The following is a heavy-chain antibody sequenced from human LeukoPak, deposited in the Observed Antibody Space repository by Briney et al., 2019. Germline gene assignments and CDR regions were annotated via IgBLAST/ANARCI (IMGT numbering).Heavy chain of an antibody. V-gene: IGHV3-30*04. CDR2: ISCDGSNK. CDR3: ARGAVRGVIKNFDL. Sequence: GSLRLSCAASGFTFSSYAMHWVRQAPGKGLEWVAVISCDGSNKYYADSVKGRFTISRDNSKNTLYLQMNSLRAEDTAVYYCARGAVRGVIKNFDLWGRGTLVTVSS. CDR1: GFTFSSYA. D-gene: IGHD3-10*01. J-gene: IGHJ2*01.